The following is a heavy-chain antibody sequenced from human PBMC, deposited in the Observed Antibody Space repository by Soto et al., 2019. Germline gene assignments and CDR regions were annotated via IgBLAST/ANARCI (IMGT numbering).Heavy chain of an antibody. Sequence: QVQLVQSGAEVKKPGASVKVSCKASGYTFTSYDINWVRQATGQGLEWMGWMNPNSGNTGYAQKFQSRVTMTRNTSISTAYMELSSLRSEDTAVYYCAREKGYCSGGSCYSYSYGMDVWGQGTTVTVSS. V-gene: IGHV1-8*01. CDR1: GYTFTSYD. D-gene: IGHD2-15*01. J-gene: IGHJ6*02. CDR2: MNPNSGNT. CDR3: AREKGYCSGGSCYSYSYGMDV.